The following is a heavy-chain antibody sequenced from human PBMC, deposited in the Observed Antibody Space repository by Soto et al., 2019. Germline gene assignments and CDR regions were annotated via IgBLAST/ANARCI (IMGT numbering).Heavy chain of an antibody. CDR3: ARMFHCSGGTCPFDY. J-gene: IGHJ4*02. V-gene: IGHV2-70*04. Sequence: SGPTLVNPTQTLTLTCTFSGFSLSTSGMRVSWIRQPPGKALEWLARIDWDDDKFYITSLKTRLTISKDSSKNQVVLTMTNMDRVDTATYYCARMFHCSGGTCPFDYWGQGALVTVSS. CDR1: GFSLSTSGMR. CDR2: IDWDDDK. D-gene: IGHD2-15*01.